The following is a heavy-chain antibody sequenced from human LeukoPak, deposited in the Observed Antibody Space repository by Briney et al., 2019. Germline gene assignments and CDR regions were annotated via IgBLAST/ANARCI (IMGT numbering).Heavy chain of an antibody. CDR3: ASGTYSSSWYEWYYYYYMDV. V-gene: IGHV3-23*01. J-gene: IGHJ6*03. CDR1: GFTFSNYG. CDR2: ITGSGGNT. Sequence: GGTLRLSCAASGFTFSNYGMNWVRQAPGKGLEWVSGITGSGGNTYYADSVKGRFTISRDNSKNTMYLQMNSLRAEDTAVYYCASGTYSSSWYEWYYYYYMDVWGKGTTVTISS. D-gene: IGHD6-13*01.